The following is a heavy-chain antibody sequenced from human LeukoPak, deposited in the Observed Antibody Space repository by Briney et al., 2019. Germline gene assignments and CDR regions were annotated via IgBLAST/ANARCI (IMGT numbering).Heavy chain of an antibody. CDR3: ARMGSSSSSY. V-gene: IGHV3-7*01. CDR2: IKQDGSEK. Sequence: PEGSLRLSCVVSGFTFSSYWMSWVRQAPGKGLEWVANIKQDGSEKYYMDSVKGRFTVSRDNAKNSLYLQMNSLRAEDTAVYYCARMGSSSSSYWGQGTLVTVSS. J-gene: IGHJ4*02. D-gene: IGHD6-6*01. CDR1: GFTFSSYW.